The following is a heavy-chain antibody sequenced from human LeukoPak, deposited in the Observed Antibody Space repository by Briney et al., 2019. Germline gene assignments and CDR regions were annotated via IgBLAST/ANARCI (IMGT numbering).Heavy chain of an antibody. J-gene: IGHJ5*02. CDR3: ARVWSWGYDWNWFDP. V-gene: IGHV4-38-2*01. CDR2: IYHSGST. Sequence: PGGSLRLSCAASGFTFDDYGMSWVRQAPGKGLEWIGSIYHSGSTYYNPSLKSRVTISVDTSKNQFSLKLSSVTAADTAVYYCARVWSWGYDWNWFDPWGQGTLVTVSS. D-gene: IGHD5-12*01. CDR1: GFTFDDYG.